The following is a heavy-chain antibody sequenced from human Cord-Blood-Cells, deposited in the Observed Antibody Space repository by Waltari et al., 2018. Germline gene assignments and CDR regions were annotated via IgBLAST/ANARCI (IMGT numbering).Heavy chain of an antibody. CDR1: GYTFTSYA. J-gene: IGHJ4*02. CDR3: ARDQYDSSGYYYY. V-gene: IGHV1-3*01. CDR2: LDAGNGNT. Sequence: QVQLVQSGAEVKKPGASVKVSCKASGYTFTSYAMHWVRQAPGQRLEWMGWLDAGNGNTKYSQTFQGRVTITRDTSASPAYMELSSLRSEDTAVYYCARDQYDSSGYYYYWGQGTLVTVSS. D-gene: IGHD3-22*01.